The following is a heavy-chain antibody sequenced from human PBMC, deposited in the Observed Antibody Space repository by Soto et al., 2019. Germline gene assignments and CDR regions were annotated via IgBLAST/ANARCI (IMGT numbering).Heavy chain of an antibody. CDR1: GFPFSSYA. V-gene: IGHV3-48*02. CDR2: INGASTTT. Sequence: DVQLVGSGGGLVQPGGSLRLSCVASGFPFSSYAMHWVRQAPGKGLEWISYINGASTTTFYADSVKGRFTVSRDNAKNSVYLQMSILRHVDTAFYYCARDLSHWGQGMLVTVSS. J-gene: IGHJ4*02. CDR3: ARDLSH.